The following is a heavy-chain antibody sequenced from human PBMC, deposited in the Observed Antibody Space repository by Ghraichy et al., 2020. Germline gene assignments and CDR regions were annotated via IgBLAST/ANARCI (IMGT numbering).Heavy chain of an antibody. D-gene: IGHD2-2*01. CDR2: ISGIGDEI. CDR3: ARDRINVVPEAMYDF. Sequence: GESLNISCVASGFTVINYAMSWVRQAPGKGLEWVSAISGIGDEIYYADSVKGRFTISRDNSKHTVYLQMNSLRAEDTAVYFCARDRINVVPEAMYDFWGQGTLVTVSS. CDR1: GFTVINYA. V-gene: IGHV3-23*01. J-gene: IGHJ4*02.